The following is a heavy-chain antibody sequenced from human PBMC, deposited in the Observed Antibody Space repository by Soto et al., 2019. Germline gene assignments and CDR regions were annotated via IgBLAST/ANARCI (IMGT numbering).Heavy chain of an antibody. Sequence: GGSLRLSCAASGFTFSSYDMHWVRQATGKGLEWVSAIGTAGDTYYPGSVKGRFTISRENAKNSLYLQMNSLRAGDTAVYYCAREFSPRIAAAGKGDYYMDVWGKGTTVTVSS. D-gene: IGHD6-13*01. CDR1: GFTFSSYD. CDR2: IGTAGDT. V-gene: IGHV3-13*01. CDR3: AREFSPRIAAAGKGDYYMDV. J-gene: IGHJ6*03.